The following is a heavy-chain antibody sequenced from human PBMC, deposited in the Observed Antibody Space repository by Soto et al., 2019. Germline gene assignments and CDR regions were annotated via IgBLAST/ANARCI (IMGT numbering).Heavy chain of an antibody. D-gene: IGHD1-26*01. Sequence: EVQLVESGGGLVQPGGSLRLSCAASGFTFSIYWMHWVRQSPGKGPVWVSRIDNAGSSASYANSVKGRFTISRDNAKNTVYLQMISLRAEDTAVYYCTRVGGSVSGMDVWGQGTTVTVSS. CDR1: GFTFSIYW. J-gene: IGHJ6*02. V-gene: IGHV3-74*01. CDR2: IDNAGSSA. CDR3: TRVGGSVSGMDV.